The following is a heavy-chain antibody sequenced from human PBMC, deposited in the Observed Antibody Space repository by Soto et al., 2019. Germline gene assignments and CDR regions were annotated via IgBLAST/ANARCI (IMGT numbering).Heavy chain of an antibody. CDR3: ARGQKLFQDGRFDY. CDR2: ISVYNGNT. J-gene: IGHJ4*02. D-gene: IGHD2-15*01. Sequence: QVQLVQSGAEVKKPGASVRVSCKASGYTFTSYGITWVRQAPGQGLECMGWISVYNGNTNYAQRLQGRVTTTTDTSTTTAYLELRSLRSDDTAVYYCARGQKLFQDGRFDYWGQGTLVTVSS. V-gene: IGHV1-18*01. CDR1: GYTFTSYG.